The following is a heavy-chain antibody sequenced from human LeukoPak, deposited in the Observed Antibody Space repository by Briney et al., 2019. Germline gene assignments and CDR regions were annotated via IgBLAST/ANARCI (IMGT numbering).Heavy chain of an antibody. D-gene: IGHD6-13*01. V-gene: IGHV3-23*01. CDR2: ISGSGGST. J-gene: IGHJ4*02. Sequence: GGSLRLSCAASGFSFSSYWMSWVRQAPGKGLEWVSAISGSGGSTYYADSVKGRFTISRDNSKNTLYLQMNSLRAEDTAVYYCAKLTGYSSSSPFDYWGQGTLVTVSS. CDR3: AKLTGYSSSSPFDY. CDR1: GFSFSSYW.